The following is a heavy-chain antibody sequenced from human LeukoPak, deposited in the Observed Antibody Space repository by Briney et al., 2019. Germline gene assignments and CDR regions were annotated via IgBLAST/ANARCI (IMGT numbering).Heavy chain of an antibody. CDR3: ARVGDWNDLVY. CDR2: ILYSGTTT. CDR1: GGSISPYY. Sequence: SETLSLTCTVSGGSISPYYWSWIRQAPGKGLEWIGYILYSGTTTNYDPSLKSRVTISVDTSKNQFSLKLSSVTAADTAVYYCARVGDWNDLVYWGQGTLVTVSS. V-gene: IGHV4-59*01. D-gene: IGHD1-1*01. J-gene: IGHJ4*02.